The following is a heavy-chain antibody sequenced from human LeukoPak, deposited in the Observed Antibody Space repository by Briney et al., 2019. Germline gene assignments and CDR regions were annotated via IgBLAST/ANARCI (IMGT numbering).Heavy chain of an antibody. D-gene: IGHD1-1*01. Sequence: PSETLFLTCTVSGGSISSYYWSWIRQPPGKGLEWIGYIYYSGSTYYNPSLKSRVTISVDTSKNQFSLKLSSVTAADTAVYYCARTSSGTTYVDVWGKGTTVTVSS. J-gene: IGHJ6*03. V-gene: IGHV4-59*12. CDR3: ARTSSGTTYVDV. CDR2: IYYSGST. CDR1: GGSISSYY.